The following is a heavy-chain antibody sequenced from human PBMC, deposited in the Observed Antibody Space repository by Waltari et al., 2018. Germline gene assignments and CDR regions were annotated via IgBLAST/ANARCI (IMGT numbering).Heavy chain of an antibody. CDR3: ARGGSYRYWYFDL. D-gene: IGHD1-26*01. J-gene: IGHJ2*01. Sequence: QVQLVQSGAEVKKPGASVKVSCKASGYTFTGYYMHWVRQAPGQGLEWMGRINPNSGGTNYAQKVQGRVTMTRDTSISTAYMELSRLRSDDTAVYYCARGGSYRYWYFDLWGRGTLVTVSS. V-gene: IGHV1-2*06. CDR1: GYTFTGYY. CDR2: INPNSGGT.